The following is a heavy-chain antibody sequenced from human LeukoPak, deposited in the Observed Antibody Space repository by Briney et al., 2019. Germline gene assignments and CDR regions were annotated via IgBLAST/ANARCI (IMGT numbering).Heavy chain of an antibody. D-gene: IGHD6-13*01. CDR3: ARIRYSSSWYYNYYYYMDV. CDR2: INPNSGGT. J-gene: IGHJ6*03. Sequence: ASVKVSCKASGYTFTGYYMHWVRQAPGQGLEWMGWINPNSGGTNYAQKFQGRVTMTRDTSISTAYMELSRLRSEDTAVYYCARIRYSSSWYYNYYYYMDVWGKGTTVTVSS. CDR1: GYTFTGYY. V-gene: IGHV1-2*02.